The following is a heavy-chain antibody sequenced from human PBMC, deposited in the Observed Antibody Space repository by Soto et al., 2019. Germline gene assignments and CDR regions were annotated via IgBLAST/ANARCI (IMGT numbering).Heavy chain of an antibody. J-gene: IGHJ6*02. CDR2: ISYSGTT. CDR1: GGSINSYY. D-gene: IGHD2-21*01. V-gene: IGHV4-59*01. CDR3: ARERSSRYWGVDV. Sequence: QVQLQESGPGLVKPSETLSLTCTVSGGSINSYYWSWIRQPPGKGLEWIGFISYSGTTNYNPSLKSRVTLSVDTSKNQFSLKLTSVTAADTAVYYCARERSSRYWGVDVWGQGTTVTVSS.